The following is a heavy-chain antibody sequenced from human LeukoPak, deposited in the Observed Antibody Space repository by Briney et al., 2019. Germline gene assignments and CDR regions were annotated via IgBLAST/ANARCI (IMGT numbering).Heavy chain of an antibody. D-gene: IGHD3-22*01. V-gene: IGHV4-31*03. Sequence: SETLSLTCTVSGGSISSGGYYWSWIRQHPGKGLEWIGYIYYSGSTYYNPSLKSRVTISVDTSKNQFSLKLSSVTAADTAVYYCARYYDSSGYYGYWGQGTLVTVPS. J-gene: IGHJ4*02. CDR2: IYYSGST. CDR1: GGSISSGGYY. CDR3: ARYYDSSGYYGY.